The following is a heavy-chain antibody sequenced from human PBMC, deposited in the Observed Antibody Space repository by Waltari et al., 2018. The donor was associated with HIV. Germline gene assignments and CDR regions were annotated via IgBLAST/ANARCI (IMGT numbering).Heavy chain of an antibody. Sequence: VQLVESGGGLVTPGGSLSLSCEAPGFPFSSYASNWVRQAPGKGLQWLSYISSNSEYIYYVHSVQGRFTISRDNAKSSVFLQMDNVRDEDTATYYCATTVTTRGTFDYWGQGTVVAV. CDR1: GFPFSSYA. D-gene: IGHD4-17*01. J-gene: IGHJ4*02. CDR2: ISSNSEYI. V-gene: IGHV3-21*02. CDR3: ATTVTTRGTFDY.